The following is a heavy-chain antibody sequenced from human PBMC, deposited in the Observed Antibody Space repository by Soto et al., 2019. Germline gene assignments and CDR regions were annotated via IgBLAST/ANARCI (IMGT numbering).Heavy chain of an antibody. D-gene: IGHD5-18*01. CDR3: AKDDAYTDTAMAGTNYYYYMDV. Sequence: GGSLRLSCAASGFTFSSYGMHWVRQAPGKGLEWVAVISYDGSNKYYADSVKGRFTISRDNSKNTLYLQMNSLRAEDTAVYYCAKDDAYTDTAMAGTNYYYYMDVWGKGTTVTVSS. CDR2: ISYDGSNK. V-gene: IGHV3-30*18. CDR1: GFTFSSYG. J-gene: IGHJ6*03.